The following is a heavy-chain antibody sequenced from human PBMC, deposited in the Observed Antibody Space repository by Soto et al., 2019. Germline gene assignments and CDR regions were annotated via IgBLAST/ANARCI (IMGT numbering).Heavy chain of an antibody. D-gene: IGHD3-3*01. CDR3: TADHWS. CDR2: NNKKVVGLAT. J-gene: IGHJ4*02. CDR1: EYTSSDAL. Sequence: PEGSLRLSCVVFEYTSSDALMRWSRQAPVKGLVCIALNNKKVVGLATDYPAAVEGRFTLTRNESQSTLYLQMSSPKIEDTAVYFCTADHWSWGQGTLVTVSS. V-gene: IGHV3-15*05.